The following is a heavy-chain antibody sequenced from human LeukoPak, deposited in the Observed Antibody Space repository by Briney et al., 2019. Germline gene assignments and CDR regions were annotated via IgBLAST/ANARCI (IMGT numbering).Heavy chain of an antibody. CDR3: ARDPEDKGNGDYDFDY. V-gene: IGHV1-69*05. D-gene: IGHD4-17*01. CDR2: IIPIFGTA. CDR1: GGTFSSYA. J-gene: IGHJ4*02. Sequence: ASVKVSCKASGGTFSSYAISWVRQAPGQGLEWMGGIIPIFGTANYAQKFQGRVTITTDESTSTAYMELSSLRSEDTAVYYCARDPEDKGNGDYDFDYWGQGILVTVSS.